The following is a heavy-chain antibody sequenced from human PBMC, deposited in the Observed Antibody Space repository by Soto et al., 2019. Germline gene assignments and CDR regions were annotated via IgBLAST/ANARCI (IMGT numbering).Heavy chain of an antibody. Sequence: GGSLRLSCAASGFTVSSNYMSWVRQAPGKGLEWVSVIYSGGSTYYADSVKGRFTISRDNSKNTLYLQMNSLRAEDTAVYYCARDPSHDYGDSGHFDYWGQGTLVTVSS. D-gene: IGHD4-17*01. J-gene: IGHJ4*02. CDR1: GFTVSSNY. V-gene: IGHV3-66*01. CDR3: ARDPSHDYGDSGHFDY. CDR2: IYSGGST.